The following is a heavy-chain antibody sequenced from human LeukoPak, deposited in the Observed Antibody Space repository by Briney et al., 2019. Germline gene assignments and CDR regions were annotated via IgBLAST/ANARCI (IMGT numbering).Heavy chain of an antibody. CDR2: MSSDGRNQ. Sequence: GGSLTLSWAASGFTSSTYAMSWVRQAPPPGLALAAVMSSDGRNQYYGDSVKGRFTISRDTSKNTLYLQMNSLRAEDTAVYYCAKEEGRWRDGYNLGYWGQGTLVTVSS. J-gene: IGHJ4*02. CDR1: GFTSSTYA. D-gene: IGHD5-12*01. CDR3: AKEEGRWRDGYNLGY. V-gene: IGHV3-30*04.